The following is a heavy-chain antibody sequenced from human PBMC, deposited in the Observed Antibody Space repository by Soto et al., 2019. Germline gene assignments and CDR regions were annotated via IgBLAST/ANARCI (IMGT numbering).Heavy chain of an antibody. V-gene: IGHV4-34*01. Sequence: SETLSLTCAVYGGSFSGYYRTWIRQPPGKGLEWIGEINRGGSTNYNPSLRSRVSISVDTSKNQFSLKLSSVTAADTAVYYCARGRATVTTSLRIYYFDYWGQGTLVTVSS. J-gene: IGHJ4*02. CDR3: ARGRATVTTSLRIYYFDY. CDR1: GGSFSGYY. D-gene: IGHD4-4*01. CDR2: INRGGST.